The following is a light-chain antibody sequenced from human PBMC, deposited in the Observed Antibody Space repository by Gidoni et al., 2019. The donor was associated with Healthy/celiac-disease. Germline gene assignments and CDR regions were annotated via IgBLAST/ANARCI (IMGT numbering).Light chain of an antibody. CDR1: QSISSY. Sequence: DIQMTQSPSSLSASVGDRVTITCRASQSISSYLNWYQQKPGKAPKLLIYAASSLQSGVPTRFSGSGSGTDFTLTISRLQDEDFANYYCQQSYNTPDFXGXTKVEIK. V-gene: IGKV1-39*01. J-gene: IGKJ4*01. CDR3: QQSYNTPD. CDR2: AAS.